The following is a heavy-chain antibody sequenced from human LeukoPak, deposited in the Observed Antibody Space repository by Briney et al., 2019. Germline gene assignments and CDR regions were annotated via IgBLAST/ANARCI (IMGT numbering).Heavy chain of an antibody. CDR3: ARRMSLEKIGY. V-gene: IGHV4-39*01. CDR1: GGSISISCDY. J-gene: IGHJ4*02. D-gene: IGHD3-22*01. CDR2: IYDSGST. Sequence: SETQSLICTVSGGSISISCDYWGWIRRPPGKGLEWIGSIYDSGSTYYNSPLKCRVTISIATSKHQFYLKLSSVTAADTAVYYCARRMSLEKIGYWGQGTLVTVSS.